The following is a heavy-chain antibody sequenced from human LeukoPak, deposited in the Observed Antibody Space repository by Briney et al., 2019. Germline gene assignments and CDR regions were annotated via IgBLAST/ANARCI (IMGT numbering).Heavy chain of an antibody. J-gene: IGHJ4*02. Sequence: ASVKVSCKASGYTFTSYGISWVRQAPGQGLEWMGRIIPILGIANYAQKFQGRVTITADKSTSTAYMELSSLRSEDTAVYYCAITYYYGSGSLNFDYWGQGTLVTVSS. D-gene: IGHD3-10*01. V-gene: IGHV1-69*04. CDR2: IIPILGIA. CDR3: AITYYYGSGSLNFDY. CDR1: GYTFTSYG.